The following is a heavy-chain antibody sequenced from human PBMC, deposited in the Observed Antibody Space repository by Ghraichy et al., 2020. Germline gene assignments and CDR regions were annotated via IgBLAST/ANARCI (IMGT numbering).Heavy chain of an antibody. CDR1: GFTLSSYW. V-gene: IGHV3-7*01. CDR2: IKQDGSEK. J-gene: IGHJ6*02. Sequence: GGSLRLSCAASGFTLSSYWLTWVRQAPGKGLEWVANIKQDGSEKYYVDSVKGRFSISRDNAKNSLYLQMNSLRAEDTAVYYCARNPVVATTKGYYYYGMDVWGQGTTVTVSS. D-gene: IGHD5-12*01. CDR3: ARNPVVATTKGYYYYGMDV.